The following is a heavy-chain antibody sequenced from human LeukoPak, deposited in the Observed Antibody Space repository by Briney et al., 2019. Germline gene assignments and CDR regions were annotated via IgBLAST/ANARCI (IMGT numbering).Heavy chain of an antibody. D-gene: IGHD6-6*01. V-gene: IGHV3-7*03. Sequence: GGSLRLSCTASGSSFDSHYMSWVRQAPGKGLEWVAAISQAGSAKYYVDSVKGRFTISRDNAKNSLHVQMNSLRAEDTAVYYCARDRGTTSSAGYYFDTWGQGALVTVSS. CDR2: ISQAGSAK. CDR3: ARDRGTTSSAGYYFDT. CDR1: GSSFDSHY. J-gene: IGHJ4*02.